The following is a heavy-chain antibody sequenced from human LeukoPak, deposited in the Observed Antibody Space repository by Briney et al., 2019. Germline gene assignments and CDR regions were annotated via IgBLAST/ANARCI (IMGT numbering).Heavy chain of an antibody. CDR3: ARDSMIVGATGPFDY. CDR2: ISSSSSTI. D-gene: IGHD1-26*01. CDR1: GFTFSSYS. J-gene: IGHJ4*02. V-gene: IGHV3-48*01. Sequence: AGGSLRLSCAASGFTFSSYSMNWVRQAPGKGLEWVSYISSSSSTIYYADSVKGRFTISRDNAKNLLYLQMNSLRAEDTAVYYCARDSMIVGATGPFDYWGQGTLVTVSS.